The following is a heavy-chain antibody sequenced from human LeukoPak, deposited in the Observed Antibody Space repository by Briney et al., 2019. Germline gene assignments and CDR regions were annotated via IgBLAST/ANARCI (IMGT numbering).Heavy chain of an antibody. J-gene: IGHJ6*03. Sequence: PSETLSLTCTVSGYSISSGYYWGWIPQPPGKGLEWIGSIYHSGSTYYNPSLKSRVTISVDTSKNQFSLKLSSVTAADTAVYYCASSSSWYYYYYYMDVWGKGTTVTVSS. CDR2: IYHSGST. CDR1: GYSISSGYY. V-gene: IGHV4-38-2*02. CDR3: ASSSSWYYYYYYMDV. D-gene: IGHD6-13*01.